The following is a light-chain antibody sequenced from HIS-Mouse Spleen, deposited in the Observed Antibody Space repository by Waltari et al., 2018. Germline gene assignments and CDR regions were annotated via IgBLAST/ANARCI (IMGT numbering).Light chain of an antibody. CDR1: SSNIGSNY. Sequence: QSVLTQPPSASGTPGQRVTIPCSGSSSNIGSNYGYWYQHLPGTAPKPLIYRNNQRPSGVPDRFSGSKSGTSASLAISGLRSEDEADYYCAAWDDSLSGPWVFGGGTKLTVL. V-gene: IGLV1-47*01. CDR2: RNN. CDR3: AAWDDSLSGPWV. J-gene: IGLJ3*02.